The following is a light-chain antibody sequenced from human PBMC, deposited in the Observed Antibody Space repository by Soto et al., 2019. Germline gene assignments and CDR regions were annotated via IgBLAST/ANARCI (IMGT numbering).Light chain of an antibody. CDR3: QQYNSWPLT. J-gene: IGKJ4*01. CDR1: QSVSDY. V-gene: IGKV3-11*01. CDR2: DAS. Sequence: EIVLIQSPATLSLSPGEGATLSCRASQSVSDYLAWYQQKSGQAPRLLIYDASKRATGIPARFSGGGSGTEFTLTISSLQSEDFAVYYCQQYNSWPLTFGGGTKVDIK.